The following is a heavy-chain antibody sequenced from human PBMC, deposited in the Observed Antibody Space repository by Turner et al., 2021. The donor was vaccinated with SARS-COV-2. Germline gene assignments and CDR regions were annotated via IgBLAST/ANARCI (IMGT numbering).Heavy chain of an antibody. J-gene: IGHJ5*02. Sequence: EVQLVQSGAEVKKPGESLRISCKGSGYSFTSYWISWVRQMPGKGLEWMGRIEPSDSYTNYSPSVQGHVTISADKSISTAYLQWSSLKASDTAMYYCARHCPGGWAVNLWGQGTLGTVSS. D-gene: IGHD3-16*01. CDR1: GYSFTSYW. V-gene: IGHV5-10-1*01. CDR3: ARHCPGGWAVNL. CDR2: IEPSDSYT.